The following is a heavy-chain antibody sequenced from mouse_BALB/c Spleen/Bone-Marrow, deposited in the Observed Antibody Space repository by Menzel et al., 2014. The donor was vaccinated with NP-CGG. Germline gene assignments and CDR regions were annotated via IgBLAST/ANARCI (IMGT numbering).Heavy chain of an antibody. V-gene: IGHV4-1*02. D-gene: IGHD1-1*01. Sequence: EVKLMESGGGLVQPGGSLKLSCAASGFDFSRYWMSWVRQAQGKGLEWIGEINPDSSTTNYTPSLKDKFIIPRDNAKNTLYLQMSKVRSEDTALYYCSRLYYYGNFAYWGQGTLVTVSA. CDR2: INPDSSTT. CDR3: SRLYYYGNFAY. J-gene: IGHJ3*01. CDR1: GFDFSRYW.